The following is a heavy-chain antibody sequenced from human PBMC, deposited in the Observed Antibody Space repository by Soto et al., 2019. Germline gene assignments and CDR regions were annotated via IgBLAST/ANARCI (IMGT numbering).Heavy chain of an antibody. Sequence: GGSLRLSCTASGFTFGDYAMSWFRQAPGKGLEWVGFIRSKAYGGTTEYAASVKGRFTISRDDSKSIAYLQMNSLKTEDTAVYYCTRGAGDFWSGYPYYFDYWGQGTLVTVSS. CDR2: IRSKAYGGTT. J-gene: IGHJ4*02. D-gene: IGHD3-3*01. CDR1: GFTFGDYA. CDR3: TRGAGDFWSGYPYYFDY. V-gene: IGHV3-49*03.